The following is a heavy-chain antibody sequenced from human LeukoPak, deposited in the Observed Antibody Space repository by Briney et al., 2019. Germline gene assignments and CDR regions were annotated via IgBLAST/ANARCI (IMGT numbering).Heavy chain of an antibody. J-gene: IGHJ4*02. CDR2: ISSSGSTI. CDR1: GFTFSSYE. Sequence: GGSLRLSCADSGFTFSSYEMNWVRQAPGKGLQWVSYISSSGSTIYYADSVKGRFTISRDNAKNSLYLQMNSLRAEDTAVYYCARSNFLYYFDYWGQGTLVTVSS. V-gene: IGHV3-48*03. CDR3: ARSNFLYYFDY. D-gene: IGHD4/OR15-4a*01.